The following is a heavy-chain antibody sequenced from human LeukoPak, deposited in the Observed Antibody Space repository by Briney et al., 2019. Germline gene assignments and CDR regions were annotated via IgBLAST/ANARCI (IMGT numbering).Heavy chain of an antibody. CDR2: TSSGSSFI. CDR3: ARESSGYFY. D-gene: IGHD3-22*01. Sequence: PGGSLTLSCAASGSTFSTYSMNWVRQAPGKGLEWVSSTSSGSSFIYYADSVKGRFTISRDNAKNSLFLQMNRPRAEDMAVYYCARESSGYFYWGQGTLVTVSS. CDR1: GSTFSTYS. V-gene: IGHV3-21*01. J-gene: IGHJ4*02.